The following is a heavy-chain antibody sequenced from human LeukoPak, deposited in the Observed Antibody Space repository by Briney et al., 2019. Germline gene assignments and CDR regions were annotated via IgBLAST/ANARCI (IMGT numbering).Heavy chain of an antibody. J-gene: IGHJ3*01. D-gene: IGHD3-22*01. V-gene: IGHV4-38-2*01. Sequence: SETLSLTCGVSGYSISGVYYWGWLRQSPGKGLEWIATIFHNGDIYHNPSLKSRVILSVDTSKNQFSLILTSVTAADTAVYYCVRMGVSYYYDSSTYYPVAFDVWGQGTMVTVSA. CDR3: VRMGVSYYYDSSTYYPVAFDV. CDR2: IFHNGDI. CDR1: GYSISGVYY.